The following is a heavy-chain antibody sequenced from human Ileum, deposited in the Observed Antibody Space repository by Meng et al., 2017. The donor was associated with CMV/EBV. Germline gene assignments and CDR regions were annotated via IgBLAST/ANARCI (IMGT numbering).Heavy chain of an antibody. CDR3: AKDTLSGSSGWFDY. CDR2: ISYDGSNK. V-gene: IGHV3-30*18. Sequence: ASELTLSSYAMPWVRQAPGKGLEWVAVISYDGSNKYYADSVKDRFTISRDNSNNTLYLQMNSLRTEDTAVYYCAKDTLSGSSGWFDYWGQGTLVTVSS. D-gene: IGHD6-19*01. J-gene: IGHJ4*02. CDR1: ELTLSSYA.